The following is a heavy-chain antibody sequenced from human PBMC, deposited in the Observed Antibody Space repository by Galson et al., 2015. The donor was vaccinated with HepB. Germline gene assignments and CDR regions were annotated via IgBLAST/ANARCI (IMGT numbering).Heavy chain of an antibody. J-gene: IGHJ4*02. CDR1: GYTLTELS. Sequence: SVKVSCKVSGYTLTELSMHWVRQAPGKGLEWMGGFDPEDGETIYAQKFQGRVTMTEDTSTDTAYMELSSLRSEDTAVYYCATDGICGGDCYYAFDYWGQGTLVTVSS. CDR3: ATDGICGGDCYYAFDY. CDR2: FDPEDGET. V-gene: IGHV1-24*01. D-gene: IGHD2-21*02.